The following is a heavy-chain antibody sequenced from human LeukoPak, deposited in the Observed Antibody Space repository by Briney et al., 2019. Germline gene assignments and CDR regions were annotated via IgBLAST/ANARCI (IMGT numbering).Heavy chain of an antibody. CDR2: ISTYTSDT. D-gene: IGHD3-22*01. J-gene: IGHJ4*02. CDR3: ARYDNYGIFVNVDF. V-gene: IGHV1-18*01. Sequence: ASVKVSSKTSAYSFILYGISWVRQAPGQGHEWMGWISTYTSDTKYTQKFQGRVTLTTATSASTAYMELSSLRSDVTAVYYCARYDNYGIFVNVDFWGQGTLVTVSS. CDR1: AYSFILYG.